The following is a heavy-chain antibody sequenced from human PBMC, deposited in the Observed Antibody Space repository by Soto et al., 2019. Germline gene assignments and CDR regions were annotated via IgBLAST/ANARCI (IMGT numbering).Heavy chain of an antibody. Sequence: PGGSLRLSCAASGFTFSSYAMHWVRQAPGKGLEWVAVISYDGSNKYYADSVKGRFTISRDNSKNTLYLQMNSLRAEDTAVYYCARDLESYFDYWGQGTLVTSPQ. CDR1: GFTFSSYA. D-gene: IGHD3-3*01. CDR2: ISYDGSNK. V-gene: IGHV3-30-3*01. J-gene: IGHJ4*02. CDR3: ARDLESYFDY.